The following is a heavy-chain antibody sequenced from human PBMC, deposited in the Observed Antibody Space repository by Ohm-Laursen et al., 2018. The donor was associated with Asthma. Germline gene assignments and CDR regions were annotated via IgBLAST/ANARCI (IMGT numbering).Heavy chain of an antibody. CDR2: IFYNGST. D-gene: IGHD5-12*01. Sequence: SQTLSLTCTVSGDSINSDDYYWSWVRQPPWKGLEWIGFIFYNGSTSYNPSLRSRVAISIDTSKNQFSLKVTSVIAADTAVYFCARDGGGYGVNYYYYGMDVWGQGTTVSVSS. CDR1: GDSINSDDYY. V-gene: IGHV4-30-4*01. CDR3: ARDGGGYGVNYYYYGMDV. J-gene: IGHJ6*02.